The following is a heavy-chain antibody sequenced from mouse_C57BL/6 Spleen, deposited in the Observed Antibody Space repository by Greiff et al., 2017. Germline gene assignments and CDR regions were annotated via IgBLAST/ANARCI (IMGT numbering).Heavy chain of an antibody. V-gene: IGHV14-2*01. Sequence: EVQLQQSGAELVKPGASVKLSCTASGFNIKDYYMHWVKQRTEQGLEWIGRIDPEDGDTKYAPKFQGKATITADTSSNTAYLQLSSLTSEDTAVYYCAFYYYGSTPVAYWGQGTLVTVSA. CDR3: AFYYYGSTPVAY. CDR2: IDPEDGDT. J-gene: IGHJ3*01. D-gene: IGHD1-1*01. CDR1: GFNIKDYY.